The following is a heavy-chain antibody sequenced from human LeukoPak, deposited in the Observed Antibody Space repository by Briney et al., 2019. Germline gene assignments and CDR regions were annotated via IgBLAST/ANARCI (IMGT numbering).Heavy chain of an antibody. V-gene: IGHV3-7*01. CDR2: IKQDGSEK. Sequence: GGSLRLSCAASGFTFSSYWMSWVRQAPGKGLKWVANIKQDGSEKYYVDSVKGRFTISRDNAKNSLYLQMNSLRAEDTAVYYCARDGAIFGVVISYDYWGQGTLVTVSS. CDR3: ARDGAIFGVVISYDY. D-gene: IGHD3-3*01. CDR1: GFTFSSYW. J-gene: IGHJ4*02.